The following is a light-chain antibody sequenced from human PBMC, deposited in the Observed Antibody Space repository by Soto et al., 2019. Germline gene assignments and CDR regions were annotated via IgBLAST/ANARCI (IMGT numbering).Light chain of an antibody. CDR2: LGS. Sequence: IVMTQSPLSLPVTPGEPASISCRSSQILLHSNGYNYLDWYLQKPGQSPQLLIYLGSNRDSGGPDRFSGSGSGTDFTLKISRVEVEDGGVYYCMQALQTPWTFGQGTKVEIK. J-gene: IGKJ1*01. V-gene: IGKV2-28*01. CDR1: QILLHSNGYNY. CDR3: MQALQTPWT.